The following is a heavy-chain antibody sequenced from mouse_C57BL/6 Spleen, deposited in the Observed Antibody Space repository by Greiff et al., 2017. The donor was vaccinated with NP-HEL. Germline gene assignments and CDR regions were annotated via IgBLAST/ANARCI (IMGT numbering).Heavy chain of an antibody. D-gene: IGHD1-1*01. Sequence: VQLKESGPELVKPGASVKMSCKASGYTFTDYNMHWVKQSHGKSLEWIGYINPNNGGTSYNQKFKGKATLTVNKSSSTAYMELRSLTSEDSAVYYCARGYYGLDYWGQGTTLTVSS. CDR3: ARGYYGLDY. CDR1: GYTFTDYN. V-gene: IGHV1-22*01. CDR2: INPNNGGT. J-gene: IGHJ2*01.